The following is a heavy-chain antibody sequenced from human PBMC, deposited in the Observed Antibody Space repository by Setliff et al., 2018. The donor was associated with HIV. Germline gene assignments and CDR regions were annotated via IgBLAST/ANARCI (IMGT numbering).Heavy chain of an antibody. Sequence: GSLRLSCAASGFTVSSNYMSWVRQAPGKGLEWVSVIYSGGSTDHADSVKGRFTISRDNSKNTVYLQMTSLRAEDTAVYYCARRAYCSSTTCFDNWGQGTLVTVSS. D-gene: IGHD2-2*01. J-gene: IGHJ4*02. V-gene: IGHV3-53*01. CDR1: GFTVSSNY. CDR2: IYSGGST. CDR3: ARRAYCSSTTCFDN.